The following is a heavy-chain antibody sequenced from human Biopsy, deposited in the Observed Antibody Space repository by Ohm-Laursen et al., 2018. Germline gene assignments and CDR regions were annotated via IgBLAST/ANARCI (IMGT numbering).Heavy chain of an antibody. CDR1: GFTFSSSA. CDR2: IVVGSGHT. CDR3: AATSTLYYYYYAMDV. J-gene: IGHJ6*02. Sequence: SVKVSCKASGFTFSSSAVQWVRQARGQRLEGIGWIVVGSGHTDYAQKFQERVTITRDMSTSTAYMELTSLRSEDTAVYYCAATSTLYYYYYAMDVWDQGTTITVSS. V-gene: IGHV1-58*01.